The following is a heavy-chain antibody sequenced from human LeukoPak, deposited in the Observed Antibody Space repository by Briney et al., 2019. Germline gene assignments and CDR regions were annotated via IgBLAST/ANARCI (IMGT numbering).Heavy chain of an antibody. CDR2: IKADGST. Sequence: PGGSLRLSCTASGFTFGNFWMHWVRQSPEKGPVWVSGIKADGSTGYADSVKGRFTISRDNAKNTLYLQMSSLSSEDTAVYYCGRERNAYYMDVWGKGTTVTVSS. J-gene: IGHJ6*03. CDR3: GRERNAYYMDV. V-gene: IGHV3-74*01. CDR1: GFTFGNFW.